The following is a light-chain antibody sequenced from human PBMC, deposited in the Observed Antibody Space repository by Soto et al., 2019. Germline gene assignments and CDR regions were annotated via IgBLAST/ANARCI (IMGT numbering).Light chain of an antibody. Sequence: EIVLTQSPATLCLSPGERATLSCRASQSVSNSLAWYQQKPGQPPRLLIYDASNRATGIPARFSGSGSGTDFTLTISSLEPEDFAVYYCQQRSNWPRMYTFGQGTKLEIK. J-gene: IGKJ2*01. V-gene: IGKV3-11*01. CDR2: DAS. CDR3: QQRSNWPRMYT. CDR1: QSVSNS.